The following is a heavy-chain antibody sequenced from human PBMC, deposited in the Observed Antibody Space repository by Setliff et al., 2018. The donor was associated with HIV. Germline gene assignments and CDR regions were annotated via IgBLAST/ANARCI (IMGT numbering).Heavy chain of an antibody. CDR2: IKSKPDGGTT. Sequence: PGGSLRLSCAASGFTFNKAWMNWVRQAPGKGLEWVGRIKSKPDGGTTDYAAPVKGRFTISIDDSKTTLYLQMNSLKTEDSAVYYCTTLVGANPWRDAFDIWGQGTMVTVSS. CDR1: GFTFNKAW. V-gene: IGHV3-15*07. J-gene: IGHJ3*02. D-gene: IGHD1-26*01. CDR3: TTLVGANPWRDAFDI.